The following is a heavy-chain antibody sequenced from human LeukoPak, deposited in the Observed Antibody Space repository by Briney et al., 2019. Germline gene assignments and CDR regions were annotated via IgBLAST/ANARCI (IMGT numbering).Heavy chain of an antibody. Sequence: SETLSLTCIVSGGSISSHYWSWIRQPPGRGLEWLGYIYYSGTTNYNPSLKSRVTISVDTSKDQFSLKLSSVTAADTAVYYCARGLTYYDILTAYYTFPYFDYWGQGTLVTVSS. D-gene: IGHD3-9*01. V-gene: IGHV4-59*11. J-gene: IGHJ4*02. CDR2: IYYSGTT. CDR3: ARGLTYYDILTAYYTFPYFDY. CDR1: GGSISSHY.